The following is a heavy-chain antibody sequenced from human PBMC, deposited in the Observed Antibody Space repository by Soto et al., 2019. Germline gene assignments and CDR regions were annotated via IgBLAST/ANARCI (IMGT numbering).Heavy chain of an antibody. D-gene: IGHD6-19*01. J-gene: IGHJ5*02. Sequence: SQTLSLTCAISGDGVSSNSAAWNWIRQSPWRGLEWLGRTYYRSKWYNDYAVSVEGRITINPDTSKNQFSLQLNSVTPEDTAVYYCARDLGSGWNNWFDPWGQGTLVTVS. CDR2: TYYRSKWYN. V-gene: IGHV6-1*01. CDR1: GDGVSSNSAA. CDR3: ARDLGSGWNNWFDP.